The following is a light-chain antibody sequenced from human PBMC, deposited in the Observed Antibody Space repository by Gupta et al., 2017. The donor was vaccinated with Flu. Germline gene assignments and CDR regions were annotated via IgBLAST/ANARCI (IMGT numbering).Light chain of an antibody. CDR1: SDIGDYDD. J-gene: IGLJ2*01. CDR2: DVT. CDR3: SSYTSTSGFGL. V-gene: IGLV2-14*01. Sequence: SDIGDYDDVSWYQKSPGTATNLIIYDVTNRPSGVSDRFSGSKSGNTASLTISGLEAEDEGEYCCSSYTSTSGFGLFGGGTKLTV.